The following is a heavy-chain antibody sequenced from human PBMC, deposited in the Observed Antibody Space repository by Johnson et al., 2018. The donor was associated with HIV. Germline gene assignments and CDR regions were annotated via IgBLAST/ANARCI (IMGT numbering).Heavy chain of an antibody. V-gene: IGHV3-33*06. J-gene: IGHJ3*02. CDR1: GFTFSSYA. CDR2: IWFDGSNK. D-gene: IGHD3-10*01. Sequence: QVQVLESGGGVVQPGRSLRLSCAASGFTFSSYAMHWVRQAPGKGLEWVAVIWFDGSNKYYADSVKGLFTISRDNSKNTLYLQMNSLRAEDTAVYYCAKDQYGSSGRYAFDIWGQGTMVTVSS. CDR3: AKDQYGSSGRYAFDI.